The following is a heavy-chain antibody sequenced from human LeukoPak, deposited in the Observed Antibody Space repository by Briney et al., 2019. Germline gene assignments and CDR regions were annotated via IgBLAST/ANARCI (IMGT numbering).Heavy chain of an antibody. Sequence: GGSLGLSCAASGFTFSSYSMNWVRQAPGKGLEWVSSISSSSTYADSVKGRFTISRDSAKNSLYLQMNSLRVEDTAVYYCARDYGYEIDYWGQGTLVTVSS. CDR1: GFTFSSYS. CDR3: ARDYGYEIDY. CDR2: ISSSST. J-gene: IGHJ4*02. V-gene: IGHV3-21*01. D-gene: IGHD5-24*01.